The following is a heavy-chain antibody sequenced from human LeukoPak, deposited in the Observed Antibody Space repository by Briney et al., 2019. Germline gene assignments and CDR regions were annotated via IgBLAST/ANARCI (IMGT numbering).Heavy chain of an antibody. J-gene: IGHJ4*02. CDR1: GGSFSGYY. V-gene: IGHV4-34*01. CDR3: ARDVAAGSSHFDY. Sequence: PSETLSLTCAVSGGSFSGYYWSWIRQPPGKGLEWIGEINHSGSTKYNPSLKSRVTISVDTSKNQFSLKLSSVTAADTAVYYCARDVAAGSSHFDYWGQGTLVSVCS. CDR2: INHSGST. D-gene: IGHD6-13*01.